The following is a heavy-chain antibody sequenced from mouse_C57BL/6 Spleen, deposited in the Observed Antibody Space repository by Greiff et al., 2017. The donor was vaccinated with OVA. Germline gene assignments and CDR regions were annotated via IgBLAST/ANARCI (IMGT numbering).Heavy chain of an antibody. CDR2: ISSGGSYT. J-gene: IGHJ1*03. CDR3: ASQITTVVEYFDV. CDR1: GFTFSSYG. V-gene: IGHV5-6*01. Sequence: EVMLVESGGDLVKPGGSLKLSCAASGFTFSSYGMSWVRQTPDKRLEWVATISSGGSYTYYPDSVKGRFTISRDNAKNTLYLQMSSLKSEDTAMYYCASQITTVVEYFDVWGTGTTVTVSS. D-gene: IGHD1-1*01.